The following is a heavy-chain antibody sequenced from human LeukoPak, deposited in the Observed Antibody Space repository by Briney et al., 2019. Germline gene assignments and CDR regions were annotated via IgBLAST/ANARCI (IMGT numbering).Heavy chain of an antibody. CDR2: IYTRGST. V-gene: IGHV4-61*02. CDR1: GGSISSGSYY. J-gene: IGHJ5*02. Sequence: SETLSLTCTVSGGSISSGSYYWSWIRQPAGKGLEWIGRIYTRGSTNYNPSLKSRVTISVDTSKNQFSLKLSSVTAADTAVYYCARETKQLEKTAWGQGTLVTVSS. D-gene: IGHD1-1*01. CDR3: ARETKQLEKTA.